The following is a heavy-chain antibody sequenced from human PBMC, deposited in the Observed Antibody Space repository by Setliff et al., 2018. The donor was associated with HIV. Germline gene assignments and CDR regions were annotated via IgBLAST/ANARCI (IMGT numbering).Heavy chain of an antibody. CDR3: ARSNELIAARYFDY. D-gene: IGHD6-6*01. V-gene: IGHV4-39*01. J-gene: IGHJ4*02. CDR1: GGSISSGSYY. CDR2: IYYSGST. Sequence: SETLSLTCTVSGGSISSGSYYWGWIRQPPGKGLEWIGSIYYSGSTYYNPSLKSRVTIFVDTSKNQFSLRLSSVTAADTAVYYCARSNELIAARYFDYWGQGTLVTVSS.